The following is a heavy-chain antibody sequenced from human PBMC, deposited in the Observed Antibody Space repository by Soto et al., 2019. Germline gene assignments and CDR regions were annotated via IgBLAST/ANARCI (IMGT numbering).Heavy chain of an antibody. V-gene: IGHV3-74*01. CDR3: GRAGYHAYYMDY. CDR2: IKSDGSRT. CDR1: GFTFSDYW. Sequence: EVQLVESGGGLVQPGGSLRVSCAASGFTFSDYWMHWVRQAPGKALVWVSRIKSDGSRTDFADSVKGRFTISRDNAENTLYLQMSSLRAEDAAVYYCGRAGYHAYYMDYWGQGTLVTVSS. J-gene: IGHJ4*02. D-gene: IGHD3-10*01.